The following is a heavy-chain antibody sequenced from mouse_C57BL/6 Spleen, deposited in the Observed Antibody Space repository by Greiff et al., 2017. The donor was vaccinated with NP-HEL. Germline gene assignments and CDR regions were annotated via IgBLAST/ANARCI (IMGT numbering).Heavy chain of an antibody. J-gene: IGHJ1*03. V-gene: IGHV5-9*01. CDR1: GFTFSSYT. CDR3: ASSITTVVALYWYFDV. CDR2: ISGGGGNT. D-gene: IGHD1-1*01. Sequence: EVMLVESGGGLVKPGGSLKLSCAASGFTFSSYTMSWVRQTPEKRLEWVATISGGGGNTYYPDSVKGRFTISRDNAKNTLYLQMSSLRSEDTALYYCASSITTVVALYWYFDVWGTGTTVTVSS.